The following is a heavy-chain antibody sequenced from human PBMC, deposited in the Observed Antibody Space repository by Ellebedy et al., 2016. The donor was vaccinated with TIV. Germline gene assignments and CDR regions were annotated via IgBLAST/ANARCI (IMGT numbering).Heavy chain of an antibody. CDR2: IKEDGSEK. V-gene: IGHV3-7*01. CDR1: GFTFSRYW. CDR3: LGGSHVGF. Sequence: GESLKISXVVSGFTFSRYWMNWVRQAPGKGLEWVANIKEDGSEKLYVDSVKGRFTISRDNAKNSLYLQMNNLRVEDTAVYYCLGGSHVGFWGQGTLVTVSS. D-gene: IGHD1-26*01. J-gene: IGHJ4*02.